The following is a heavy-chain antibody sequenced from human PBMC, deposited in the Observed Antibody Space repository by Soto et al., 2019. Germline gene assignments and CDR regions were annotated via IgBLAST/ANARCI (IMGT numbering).Heavy chain of an antibody. CDR1: GFTFTSSA. CDR3: AAACKDLVPYYFDY. J-gene: IGHJ4*02. V-gene: IGHV1-58*02. Sequence: ASVKVSCKASGFTFTSSAMQWVRQARGQRLEWIGWIVVGSGNTNYAQKFQERVTITRDMSTSTAYMELSSLRSEDTAVYYCAAACKDLVPYYFDYRGQRTLVTVSS. CDR2: IVVGSGNT.